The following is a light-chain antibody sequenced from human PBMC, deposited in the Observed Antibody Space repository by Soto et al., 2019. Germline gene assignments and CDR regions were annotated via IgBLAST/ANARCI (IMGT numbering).Light chain of an antibody. V-gene: IGLV1-44*01. CDR1: SFNIGSNT. J-gene: IGLJ2*01. CDR2: SNN. Sequence: QSVLTQPPSASGTPGQRVTISCSRSSFNIGSNTVNWYQQLPGTAPKLLIYSNNQRPSGVPDRFSGSKSGTSASLAISGLQSEDEADYYCAAWDDSLNGVVFGGGTKLTVL. CDR3: AAWDDSLNGVV.